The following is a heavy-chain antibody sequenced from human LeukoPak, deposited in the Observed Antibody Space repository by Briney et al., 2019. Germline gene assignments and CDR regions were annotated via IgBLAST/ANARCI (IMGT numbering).Heavy chain of an antibody. J-gene: IGHJ4*02. CDR1: GFTFSSYA. V-gene: IGHV3-23*01. CDR3: AKVTDSSSAGSDY. Sequence: GGSLRLSCAASGFTFSSYAMSWVHQAPGKGLEWVSAISGSGGSTYYADSVKGRFTISRDNSKNTLYVQMNSLRAEDTAVYYCAKVTDSSSAGSDYWGQGTLVTVSS. D-gene: IGHD6-6*01. CDR2: ISGSGGST.